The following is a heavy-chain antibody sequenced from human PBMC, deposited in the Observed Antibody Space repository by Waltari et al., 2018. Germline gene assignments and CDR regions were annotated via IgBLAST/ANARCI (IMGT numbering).Heavy chain of an antibody. CDR3: ATALWFGEASYFDY. Sequence: QVQLQESGPGLVKPSETLSLTCAVSGYSISSVYYWGWIRQPPGKGLEWIGSIYHSGSTYYNPSLKSRVTISVDTSKNQFSLKLSSVTAADTAVYYCATALWFGEASYFDYWGQGTLVTVSS. D-gene: IGHD3-10*01. CDR2: IYHSGST. J-gene: IGHJ4*02. V-gene: IGHV4-38-2*01. CDR1: GYSISSVYY.